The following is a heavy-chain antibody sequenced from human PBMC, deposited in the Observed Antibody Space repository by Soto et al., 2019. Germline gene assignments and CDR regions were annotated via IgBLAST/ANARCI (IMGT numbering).Heavy chain of an antibody. J-gene: IGHJ4*02. CDR1: GFTFSSYG. D-gene: IGHD1-7*01. Sequence: GGSLRLSCAASGFTFSSYGMHWVRQAPGKGLEWVAVIWYDGSNKYYADSVKGRFTISRDNSKNTLYLQMNRLRAEDTAVDYCAREDATGTTGDYWGQGTLVTVSS. V-gene: IGHV3-33*08. CDR2: IWYDGSNK. CDR3: AREDATGTTGDY.